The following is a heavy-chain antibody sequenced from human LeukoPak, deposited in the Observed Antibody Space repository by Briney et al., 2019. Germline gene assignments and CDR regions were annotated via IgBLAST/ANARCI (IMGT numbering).Heavy chain of an antibody. J-gene: IGHJ3*02. CDR2: IYYSGST. CDR1: GGSISSYY. V-gene: IGHV4-59*01. CDR3: ARVNTMVRGVIRAFDI. Sequence: PSETLSLTCTVSGGSISSYYWSWIRQPPGKGLEWIGYIYYSGSTNYNPSLESRVTISVDTSKNQFSLKLSSVTAADTAVYYCARVNTMVRGVIRAFDIWGQGTMVTVSS. D-gene: IGHD3-10*01.